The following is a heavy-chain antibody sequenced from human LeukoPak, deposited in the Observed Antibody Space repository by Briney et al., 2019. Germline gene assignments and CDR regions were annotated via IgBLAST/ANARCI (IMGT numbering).Heavy chain of an antibody. V-gene: IGHV3-33*01. J-gene: IGHJ3*02. D-gene: IGHD5-18*01. CDR1: GFTLSSYG. CDR3: ARDGYTYGTGAFDI. CDR2: IWHDGVNK. Sequence: GGSLRLSCAASGFTLSSYGMDWVRQAPGKGLEWVAVIWHDGVNKYYADSVKGRFTISRDNSKNTLYLQMNSLRAEDTAVYYCARDGYTYGTGAFDIWGQGTMVTVSS.